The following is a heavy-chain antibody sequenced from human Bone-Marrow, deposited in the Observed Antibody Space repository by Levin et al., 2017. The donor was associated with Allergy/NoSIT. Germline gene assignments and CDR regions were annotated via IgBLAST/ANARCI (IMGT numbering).Heavy chain of an antibody. CDR2: IYTSGST. J-gene: IGHJ6*02. V-gene: IGHV4-4*07. CDR1: GGSIRSSY. Sequence: SQTLSLPCTVSGGSIRSSYWSWIRQPAGKGLEWIGRIYTSGSTNYNPSLKSRVTMSVDTSKNQFSLKLSSVTAADTAVYYCARGPHPDSHYYYYYGMDVWGQGTTVTVSS. D-gene: IGHD4-11*01. CDR3: ARGPHPDSHYYYYYGMDV.